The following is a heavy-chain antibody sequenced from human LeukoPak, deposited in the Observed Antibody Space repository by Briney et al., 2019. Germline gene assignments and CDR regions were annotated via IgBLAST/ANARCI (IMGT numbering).Heavy chain of an antibody. CDR1: GGSISSSRYY. J-gene: IGHJ5*02. Sequence: PSETLSLTCTVSGGSISSSRYYWGWIRQPPGKGLEWIGSIYYSGRTYYNPSLKSRVTISVDTSKNQFSLKLSSVTAADTAVYYCARRPVYSSGNNWFDPWGQGTLVTVSS. CDR3: ARRPVYSSGNNWFDP. V-gene: IGHV4-39*07. CDR2: IYYSGRT. D-gene: IGHD6-19*01.